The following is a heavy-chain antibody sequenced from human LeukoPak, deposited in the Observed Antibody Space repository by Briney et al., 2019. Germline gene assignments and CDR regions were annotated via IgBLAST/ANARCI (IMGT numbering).Heavy chain of an antibody. CDR3: AKGSYDCSRNSCPQYYYYMDV. Sequence: PGGSLRLSCAASGFTVSVNYMSWVRQDPGKGLEWVSVIYSGGSTYYADSVKGRFTISRDNSKNTVYLQMSSLRAEDTAVYYCAKGSYDCSRNSCPQYYYYMDVWGKGTTVTVSS. J-gene: IGHJ6*03. D-gene: IGHD3-22*01. CDR1: GFTVSVNY. V-gene: IGHV3-53*01. CDR2: IYSGGST.